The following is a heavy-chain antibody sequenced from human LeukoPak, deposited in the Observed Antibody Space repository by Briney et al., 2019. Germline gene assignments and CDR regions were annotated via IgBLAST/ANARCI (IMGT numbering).Heavy chain of an antibody. CDR2: TYYRSKWFN. CDR1: GDSVSSNRAA. V-gene: IGHV6-1*01. Sequence: SQTLSLTCAISGDSVSSNRAAWIWIRQSPSRGLEWLGRTYYRSKWFNHYAVSLKSRITINPDTSKNQFSLQLNSVTPEDTAVYYCARDSDNSDAFDIWGQGTMVTVSS. D-gene: IGHD2/OR15-2a*01. J-gene: IGHJ3*02. CDR3: ARDSDNSDAFDI.